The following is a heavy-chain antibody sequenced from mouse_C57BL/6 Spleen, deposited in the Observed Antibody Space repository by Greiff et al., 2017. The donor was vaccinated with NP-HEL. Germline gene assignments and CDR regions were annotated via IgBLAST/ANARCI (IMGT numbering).Heavy chain of an antibody. CDR3: TRRGAGFGYYGSSHYYAMDY. CDR2: IDPETGGT. V-gene: IGHV1-15*01. D-gene: IGHD1-1*01. Sequence: VQLQESGAELVRPGASVTLSCKASGYTFTDYEMHWVKQTPVHGLEWIGAIDPETGGTAYNQKFKGKAILTADKSSSTAYMELRSLTSEDSAVYYCTRRGAGFGYYGSSHYYAMDYWGQGTSVTVSS. J-gene: IGHJ4*01. CDR1: GYTFTDYE.